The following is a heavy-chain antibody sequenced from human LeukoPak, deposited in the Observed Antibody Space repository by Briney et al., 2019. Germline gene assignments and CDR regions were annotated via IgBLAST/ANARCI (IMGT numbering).Heavy chain of an antibody. D-gene: IGHD4-17*01. J-gene: IGHJ4*02. V-gene: IGHV3-66*01. CDR1: GFTVSSNY. CDR3: ARGIGDYCDIDDY. CDR2: IYSGGST. Sequence: GGSLRLSCAASGFTVSSNYMSWVRQAPGKGLEWVSVIYSGGSTYYADSVKGRFTISRDNSKNTLYLQMNSLRAEDTAVYYCARGIGDYCDIDDYWGQGTLVTVSS.